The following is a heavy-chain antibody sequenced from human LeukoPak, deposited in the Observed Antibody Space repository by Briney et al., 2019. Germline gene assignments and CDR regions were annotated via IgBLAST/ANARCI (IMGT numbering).Heavy chain of an antibody. V-gene: IGHV3-23*01. CDR1: GFTFSSYA. J-gene: IGHJ4*02. D-gene: IGHD6-19*01. CDR2: ISGSGGYT. Sequence: PGGSLRLSCGASGFTFSSYAMSWVRQAPGKGLEWVSVISGSGGYTYYADSVKGRVTISRDNSKNMLYLQMNSLRAEDTAVYYCARRGVAVAGSGYFDYWGQGTLVTVSS. CDR3: ARRGVAVAGSGYFDY.